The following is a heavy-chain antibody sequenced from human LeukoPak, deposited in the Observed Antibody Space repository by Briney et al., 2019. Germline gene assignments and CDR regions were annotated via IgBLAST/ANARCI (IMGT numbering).Heavy chain of an antibody. CDR2: IYYSGST. CDR3: ARVYYSSSYDYWYFDL. V-gene: IGHV4-59*01. CDR1: GGSISTYY. D-gene: IGHD6-13*01. Sequence: SETLSLTCTVSGGSISTYYWSWIRQPPGKGLQWIGYIYYSGSTNYNPSLKSRVTISVDTSKNQFSLKLSSVTAADTAVYYCARVYYSSSYDYWYFDLWGRGTLVTVSS. J-gene: IGHJ2*01.